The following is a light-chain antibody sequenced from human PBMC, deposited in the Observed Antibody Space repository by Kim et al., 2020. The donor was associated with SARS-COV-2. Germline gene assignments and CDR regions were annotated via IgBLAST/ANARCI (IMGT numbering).Light chain of an antibody. CDR1: QSVSSK. J-gene: IGKJ2*01. CDR2: GAS. CDR3: QQFNNWPYT. Sequence: SVSPGERATHSCRASQSVSSKLAWYQQKPGQPPRLFIYGASTRATGIPARFSGSGSGTEFTLTINSLQSEDFAVYYCQQFNNWPYTFGQGTKLEI. V-gene: IGKV3-15*01.